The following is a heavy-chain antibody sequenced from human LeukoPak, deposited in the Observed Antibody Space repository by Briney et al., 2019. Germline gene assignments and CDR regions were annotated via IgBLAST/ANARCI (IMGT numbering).Heavy chain of an antibody. Sequence: SETLSLTCAVSGGSISSSNWWSWVRQPPGKGLEWIGEIYHSGSTNYNPSLKSRVTISVDKSKNQFSLKLSSVTAADTAVYYCAGEYSSSSAFDYWGQGTLVTVS. CDR1: GGSISSSNW. V-gene: IGHV4-4*02. J-gene: IGHJ4*02. D-gene: IGHD6-6*01. CDR2: IYHSGST. CDR3: AGEYSSSSAFDY.